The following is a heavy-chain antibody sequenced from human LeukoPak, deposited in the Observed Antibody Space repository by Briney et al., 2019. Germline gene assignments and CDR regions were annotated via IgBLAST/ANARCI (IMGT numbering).Heavy chain of an antibody. CDR3: ARESGYSYGLGGYFDY. V-gene: IGHV3-53*01. J-gene: IGHJ4*02. Sequence: PGGSLRVSCAASGFSVSSNYMSWVRQAQGKGLEWASFIYSDGRTYYADSVKGRFTISRDNSKNTLYLQMNSLRAEDTAVYYCARESGYSYGLGGYFDYWGQGTLVTVSS. CDR2: IYSDGRT. CDR1: GFSVSSNY. D-gene: IGHD5-18*01.